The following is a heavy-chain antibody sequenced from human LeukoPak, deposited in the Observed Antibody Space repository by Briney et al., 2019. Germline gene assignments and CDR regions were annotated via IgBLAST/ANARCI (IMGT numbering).Heavy chain of an antibody. CDR2: INAGNGNT. J-gene: IGHJ5*02. Sequence: ASVKVSCKASGYTFTSYAMHWVRQAPGQRLEWMGWINAGNGNTKYSQKFQGRVTITRDTSASTAYMELSSLRSEDTAVYHCARDYYDFWSGHNWFDPWGQGTLVTVSS. D-gene: IGHD3-3*01. CDR1: GYTFTSYA. CDR3: ARDYYDFWSGHNWFDP. V-gene: IGHV1-3*01.